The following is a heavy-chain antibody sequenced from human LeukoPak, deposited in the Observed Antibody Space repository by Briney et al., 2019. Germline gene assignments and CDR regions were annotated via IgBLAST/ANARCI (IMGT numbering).Heavy chain of an antibody. V-gene: IGHV1-69*05. Sequence: SVKVSCKASGGTFSSYAISWVRQAPGQGLEWMGRIIPIFGTANYAQKFQGRVTITTDESTSTAYMELSSLRSEDTAVYYCARDPNGYDSSGYQDYWGQGTLVTVSS. J-gene: IGHJ4*02. D-gene: IGHD3-22*01. CDR3: ARDPNGYDSSGYQDY. CDR2: IIPIFGTA. CDR1: GGTFSSYA.